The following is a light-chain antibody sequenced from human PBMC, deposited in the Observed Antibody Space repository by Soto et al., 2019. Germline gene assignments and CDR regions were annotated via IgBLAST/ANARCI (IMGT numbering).Light chain of an antibody. V-gene: IGKV3-20*01. CDR3: QQYGTSPIT. CDR1: QTVSSY. J-gene: IGKJ5*01. Sequence: ENVLTQSPGTLSLSPGERATLSCRASQTVSSYLTWYQQRPGQAPRLLIYGASKRATGIPDRFSGSGSGTDFNHTISRLEPEDFALYYCQQYGTSPITFGQGTRLEIK. CDR2: GAS.